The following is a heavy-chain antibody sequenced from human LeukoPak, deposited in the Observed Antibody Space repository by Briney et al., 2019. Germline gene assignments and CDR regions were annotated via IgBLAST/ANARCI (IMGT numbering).Heavy chain of an antibody. CDR1: GFTLTSNW. Sequence: GGSLRLSCAASGFTLTSNWMSWVRQAPGKGLEWVASIKQDGSEKHYVDSVKGRFTISRDNAKNSLYLQMNSPRAEDTAVYYCARDRGWNAAVAGTTYLDYWGQGTLVTVSS. D-gene: IGHD6-19*01. J-gene: IGHJ4*02. CDR3: ARDRGWNAAVAGTTYLDY. CDR2: IKQDGSEK. V-gene: IGHV3-7*01.